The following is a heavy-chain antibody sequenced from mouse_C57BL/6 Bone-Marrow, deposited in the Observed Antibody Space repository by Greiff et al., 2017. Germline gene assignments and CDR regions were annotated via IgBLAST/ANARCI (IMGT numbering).Heavy chain of an antibody. CDR2: INPSNGGT. V-gene: IGHV1-53*01. CDR3: ARCYYYGSRTRYFDV. D-gene: IGHD1-1*01. J-gene: IGHJ1*03. Sequence: QVQLQQPGTELVKPGASVKLSCKASGYTFTSYWMHWVKQRPGQGLEWIGNINPSNGGTNYNEQFKSKATLTVDKSSSTAYMQLSSLTSEDSAVYYCARCYYYGSRTRYFDVWGTGTTVTVSS. CDR1: GYTFTSYW.